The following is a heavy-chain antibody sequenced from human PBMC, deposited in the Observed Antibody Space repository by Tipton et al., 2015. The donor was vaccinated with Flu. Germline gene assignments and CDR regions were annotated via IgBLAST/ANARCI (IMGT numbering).Heavy chain of an antibody. J-gene: IGHJ3*02. Sequence: TLSLTCAVYGGSFSGYYWSWIRQPPGKGLEWIGEINHSGSTNYNPSLKSRVTISVDTSKNQFSLKLSSVTAADTAVYYCARGGRAPLRSSWSNAFDIWGQGTAVTVSS. V-gene: IGHV4-34*01. CDR1: GGSFSGYY. D-gene: IGHD6-13*01. CDR2: INHSGST. CDR3: ARGGRAPLRSSWSNAFDI.